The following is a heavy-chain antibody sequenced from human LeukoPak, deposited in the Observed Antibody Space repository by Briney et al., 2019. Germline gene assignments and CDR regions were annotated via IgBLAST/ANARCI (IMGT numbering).Heavy chain of an antibody. J-gene: IGHJ4*02. Sequence: GGSLRLSCAVSGITLSNYGMGWVRQAPGKGLEWVAGINGSGGGTNYADSVKGRFTISRDNPKNTLYLQMNSLRAEDTAVYFCAKRGVVIRVILVGFHKEAQYFDSWGQGAQVIVSS. CDR2: INGSGGGT. V-gene: IGHV3-23*01. D-gene: IGHD3-10*01. CDR1: GITLSNYG. CDR3: AKRGVVIRVILVGFHKEAQYFDS.